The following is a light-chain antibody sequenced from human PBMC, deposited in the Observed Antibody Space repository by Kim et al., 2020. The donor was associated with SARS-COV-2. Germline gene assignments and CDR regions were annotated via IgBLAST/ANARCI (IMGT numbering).Light chain of an antibody. Sequence: SVALGQTAKITCGGDNIGSKNVHWYQQKPGQAPVLVIYRDNNRPSGIPERFSGSNSGNTATLTISRAQAGDEADYYCQLWDSSTWVFGGGTQLTVL. CDR2: RDN. J-gene: IGLJ3*02. CDR1: NIGSKN. CDR3: QLWDSSTWV. V-gene: IGLV3-9*01.